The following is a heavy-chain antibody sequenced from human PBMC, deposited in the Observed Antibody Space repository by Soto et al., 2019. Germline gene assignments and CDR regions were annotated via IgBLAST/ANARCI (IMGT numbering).Heavy chain of an antibody. CDR1: GFTFDSYA. Sequence: ESGGGLAQPGGSLRLSCVGSGFTFDSYAISWVRQAPGARLQWIAAISGSADGTDYAHSVRGRFTISRDNAKKTVHLQMDSLRVEDTAVYFCAKDTVGGYSFWSGYYSDGLDVWGQGTLVSVS. V-gene: IGHV3-23*01. J-gene: IGHJ3*01. D-gene: IGHD3-3*01. CDR2: ISGSADGT. CDR3: AKDTVGGYSFWSGYYSDGLDV.